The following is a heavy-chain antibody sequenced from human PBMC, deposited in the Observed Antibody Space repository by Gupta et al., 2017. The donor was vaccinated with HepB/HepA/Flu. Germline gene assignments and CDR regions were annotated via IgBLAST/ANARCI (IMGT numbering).Heavy chain of an antibody. D-gene: IGHD7-27*01. CDR3: ARDPSRVVWGSLEYYMDV. Sequence: GQGLEWMGWINPNSGSTNYAQKFQGRVTMTRDTSISTAYMELSRLRSDDTAVYYCARDPSRVVWGSLEYYMDVWGKGTTVTVAS. V-gene: IGHV1-2*02. J-gene: IGHJ6*03. CDR2: INPNSGST.